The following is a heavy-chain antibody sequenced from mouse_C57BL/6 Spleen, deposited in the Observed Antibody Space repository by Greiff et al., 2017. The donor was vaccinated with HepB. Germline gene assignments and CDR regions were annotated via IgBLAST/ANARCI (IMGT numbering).Heavy chain of an antibody. V-gene: IGHV5-17*01. Sequence: DVQLVESGGGLVKPGGSLKLSCAASGFTFSDYGMHWVRQAPEKGLEWVAYISSGSSTIYYADTVKGRFTISRDNAKNTLFLQMTSLRSEDTAMYYCARQYDHWYFDVWGTGTTVTVSS. D-gene: IGHD2-10*02. J-gene: IGHJ1*03. CDR1: GFTFSDYG. CDR2: ISSGSSTI. CDR3: ARQYDHWYFDV.